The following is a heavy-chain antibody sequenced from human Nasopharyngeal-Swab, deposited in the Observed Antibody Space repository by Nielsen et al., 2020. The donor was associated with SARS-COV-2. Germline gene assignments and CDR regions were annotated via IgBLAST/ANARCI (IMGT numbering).Heavy chain of an antibody. V-gene: IGHV3-30-3*01. J-gene: IGHJ4*02. CDR2: ISYDGSNK. D-gene: IGHD3-22*01. Sequence: GGSLRLSCAASGFTFSSSAMHWVRQAPGKGLAWVAVISYDGSNKYFADSVRGRFTISRDNSKNTLYLQMNSLRAEYTAVYYCASPPLDSSGYYYGFHYWGRGTLVTVSS. CDR1: GFTFSSSA. CDR3: ASPPLDSSGYYYGFHY.